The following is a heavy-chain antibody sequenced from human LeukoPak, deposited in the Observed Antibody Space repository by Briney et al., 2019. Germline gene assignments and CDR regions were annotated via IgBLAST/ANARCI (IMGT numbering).Heavy chain of an antibody. CDR2: INHSGST. Sequence: SETLSLTCAVYGGSFSGYYWSWIRQPPGKGLEWIGEINHSGSTYYNPSLKSRVTISVDTSKNQFSLKLSSVTAADTAVYYCARTDRSSGFDYWGQETLVTVSS. CDR3: ARTDRSSGFDY. V-gene: IGHV4-34*09. J-gene: IGHJ4*02. CDR1: GGSFSGYY.